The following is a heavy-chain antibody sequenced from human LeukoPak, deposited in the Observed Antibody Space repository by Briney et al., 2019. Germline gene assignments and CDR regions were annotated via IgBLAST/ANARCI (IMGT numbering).Heavy chain of an antibody. CDR3: ARDAEYSSSLTE. J-gene: IGHJ4*02. V-gene: IGHV3-21*01. Sequence: GGYLRLYWAASGLTFSSYTMNWVRQAPGKGLEWVSSISSSSSYIYYADSVKGRFTISRDYAKNSLYLQMNSLRAEDTAVYYCARDAEYSSSLTEWGQGTLVTVSS. CDR1: GLTFSSYT. D-gene: IGHD6-13*01. CDR2: ISSSSSYI.